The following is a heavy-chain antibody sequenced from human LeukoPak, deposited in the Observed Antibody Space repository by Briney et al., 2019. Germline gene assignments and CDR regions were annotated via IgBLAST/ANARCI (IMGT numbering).Heavy chain of an antibody. Sequence: SETLSLTCAVYGGSFSGYYWSWIRQPPGKGLEWIGEINHSGSTNYNPSLKSRVTISVDTSKNKFSLKLSSVTAADTAVYYCAIIRVDTAMNWFDPWGQGTLVTVSS. V-gene: IGHV4-34*01. CDR1: GGSFSGYY. CDR2: INHSGST. J-gene: IGHJ5*02. CDR3: AIIRVDTAMNWFDP. D-gene: IGHD5-18*01.